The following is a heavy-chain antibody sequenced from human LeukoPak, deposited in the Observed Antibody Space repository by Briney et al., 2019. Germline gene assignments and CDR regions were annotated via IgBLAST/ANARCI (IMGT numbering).Heavy chain of an antibody. Sequence: VASVKVSCKASGYTFTDYYIHWVRQAPGQGLEWTGWISPNSGGTNYAQKFQGRVAMTRDTSISTAYMELSRLRSDDTAVYYCARDRTRGYSYATPGLWGQGTLVTVSS. CDR1: GYTFTDYY. D-gene: IGHD5-18*01. CDR3: ARDRTRGYSYATPGL. V-gene: IGHV1-2*02. CDR2: ISPNSGGT. J-gene: IGHJ4*02.